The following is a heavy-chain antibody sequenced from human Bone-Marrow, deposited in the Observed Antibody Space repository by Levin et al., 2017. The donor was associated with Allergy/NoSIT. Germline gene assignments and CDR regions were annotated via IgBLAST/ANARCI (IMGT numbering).Heavy chain of an antibody. J-gene: IGHJ4*02. Sequence: SLKISCAASGFTFDDYAMHWVRQAPGKGLEWVSGISWNSGNIGYADSVKGRFTISRDKAKKSLYLQMNSLRAEDTALYHCARAARPYLGGSQNYFDCWGQGTLVTVSS. CDR3: ARAARPYLGGSQNYFDC. CDR2: ISWNSGNI. D-gene: IGHD1-26*01. CDR1: GFTFDDYA. V-gene: IGHV3-9*01.